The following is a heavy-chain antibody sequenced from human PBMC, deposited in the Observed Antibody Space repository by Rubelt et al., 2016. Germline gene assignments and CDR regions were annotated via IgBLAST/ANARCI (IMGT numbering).Heavy chain of an antibody. CDR1: GFPFSSYA. Sequence: GGSLRLSCAASGFPFSSYAIQWVRQAPGKGLEWVAVISYNGGRKYYADSVKGRFTISRDNSKNTLYLQMNSLRAEDTAVYYCARAGYSYGDYYYYGMDVWGQGTTVTVSS. V-gene: IGHV3-30*04. CDR3: ARAGYSYGDYYYYGMDV. J-gene: IGHJ6*02. CDR2: ISYNGGRK. D-gene: IGHD5-18*01.